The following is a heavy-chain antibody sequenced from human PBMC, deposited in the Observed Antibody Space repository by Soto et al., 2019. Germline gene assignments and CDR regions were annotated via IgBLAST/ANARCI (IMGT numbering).Heavy chain of an antibody. CDR1: GGSISSGGYY. V-gene: IGHV4-31*03. D-gene: IGHD5-12*01. J-gene: IGHJ4*02. CDR2: IYYSGST. CDR3: ATRRGYSGYDAPPFDY. Sequence: QVQLQESGPGLVKPSQTLSLTCTVSGGSISSGGYYWSWIRQHPGKSLEWIGYIYYSGSTYYNPSLKSRVTISVDTSKNQFSLKLSSVTAADTAVYYCATRRGYSGYDAPPFDYWGQGTLVTVSS.